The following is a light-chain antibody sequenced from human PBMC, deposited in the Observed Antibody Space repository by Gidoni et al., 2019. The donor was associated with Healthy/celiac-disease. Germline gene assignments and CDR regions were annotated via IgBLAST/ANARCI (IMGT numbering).Light chain of an antibody. CDR3: QQYYSYPRT. CDR1: QGISSY. J-gene: IGKJ2*02. CDR2: AAS. V-gene: IGKV1-8*01. Sequence: AIRMTQSPSSFSASTGDRVTITCRASQGISSYLAWYQQKPGKAPKLLIYAASPLQSGVPSRFSGSGSGTDFTLTISCLQSEDFATYYCQQYYSYPRTFGQXTKLEXK.